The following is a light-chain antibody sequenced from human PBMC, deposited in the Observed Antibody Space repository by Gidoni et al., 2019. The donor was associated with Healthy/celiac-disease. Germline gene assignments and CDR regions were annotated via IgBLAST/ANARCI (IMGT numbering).Light chain of an antibody. CDR1: QSVSSN. CDR3: QQYNNWSL. Sequence: EIVMTQSPATLSVSPGERATLSCRASQSVSSNLAWYQQKPGQAPRLLIYGASTRATGIPARFSGSGSGTEFTLTISSLQSEDFAVYYCQQYNNWSLFXPXTKVXIK. V-gene: IGKV3-15*01. CDR2: GAS. J-gene: IGKJ3*01.